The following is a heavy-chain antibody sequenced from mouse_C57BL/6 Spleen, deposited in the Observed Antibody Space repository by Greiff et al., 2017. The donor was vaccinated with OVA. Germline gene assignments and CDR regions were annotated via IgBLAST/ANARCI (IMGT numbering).Heavy chain of an antibody. CDR1: GYTFTGYW. CDR2: ILPGSGST. V-gene: IGHV1-9*01. CDR3: ARKWALDGYPYYYAMDY. J-gene: IGHJ4*01. D-gene: IGHD2-3*01. Sequence: QVQLQQSGAELMKPGASVKLSCKATGYTFTGYWIEWVKQRPGHGLEWIGEILPGSGSTNYNEKFKGKATFTADTSSNTAYMQLSSLTTEDSAIYYCARKWALDGYPYYYAMDYWGQGTSVTVSS.